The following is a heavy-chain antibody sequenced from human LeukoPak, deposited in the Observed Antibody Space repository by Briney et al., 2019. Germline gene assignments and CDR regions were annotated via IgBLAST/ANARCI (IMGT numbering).Heavy chain of an antibody. D-gene: IGHD6-19*01. J-gene: IGHJ4*02. CDR1: GGTFSTYA. V-gene: IGHV1-69*13. CDR3: ARSFHSSGWYHDY. CDR2: ILPIFCTA. Sequence: ASVKVSCKSSGGTFSTYAISWVRQAPGQGLEWMGGILPIFCTANYAPEFQGRVTITADESTSTAYMELSSLRSEDMAVYYCARSFHSSGWYHDYWGQGTLVTVSS.